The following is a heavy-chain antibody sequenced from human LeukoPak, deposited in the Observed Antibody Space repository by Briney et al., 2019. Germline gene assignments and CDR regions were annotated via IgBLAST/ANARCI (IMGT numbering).Heavy chain of an antibody. CDR1: GGSISSGGYY. CDR3: ARDGEDIVVVPAR. CDR2: IYYSGST. J-gene: IGHJ4*02. Sequence: SQTLSLTCTVSGGSISSGGYYCSWIRQHPGKGLEWIGHIYYSGSTYYNPSLKSRVTISVDTSKNQFSLKLSSVTAADTAVYYCARDGEDIVVVPARWGQGTLVTVSS. V-gene: IGHV4-31*03. D-gene: IGHD2-2*01.